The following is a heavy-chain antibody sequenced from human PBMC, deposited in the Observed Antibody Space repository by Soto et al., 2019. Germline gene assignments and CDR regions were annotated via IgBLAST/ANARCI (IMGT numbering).Heavy chain of an antibody. CDR3: ARDSIMEYGNWFDP. J-gene: IGHJ5*02. CDR1: GFTFNTYG. CDR2: ISYDGGVT. D-gene: IGHD3-16*01. Sequence: GGSLRLSCAASGFTFNTYGMHWVRQAPGKGLEWMAVISYDGGVTYYADSVQGRFTISRDNSKNTLYLQMNSLRPEDTALYYCARDSIMEYGNWFDPWGQGTLVTVSS. V-gene: IGHV3-30*03.